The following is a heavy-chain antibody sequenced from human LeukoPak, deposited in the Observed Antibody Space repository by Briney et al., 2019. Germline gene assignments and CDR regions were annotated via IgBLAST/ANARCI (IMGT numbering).Heavy chain of an antibody. V-gene: IGHV3-23*01. D-gene: IGHD2-8*01. CDR1: GFTFSSYA. CDR2: ISGSGGST. CDR3: ARELRAGYCTNGVCHTPFDY. Sequence: PGGSLRLSCAASGFTFSSYAMSWVRQAPRKGLEWVSAISGSGGSTYYADSVKGRFTISRDNSKNSLYLQMNSLRAEDTAVYYCARELRAGYCTNGVCHTPFDYWGQGTLVTVSS. J-gene: IGHJ4*02.